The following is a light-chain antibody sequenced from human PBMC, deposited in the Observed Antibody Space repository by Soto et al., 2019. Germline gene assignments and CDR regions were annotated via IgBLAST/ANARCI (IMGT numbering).Light chain of an antibody. J-gene: IGLJ3*02. CDR1: RNDIGGYNH. CDR2: EVS. Sequence: QSVLTQPPSASGSPGQSVTISCTGTRNDIGGYNHVSWYQHQPGKAPKVMIYEVSKRPSGVPDRFSGSKSGNTASLAVSGLQVDDEALYYCSAYAGSGIWVFGGGTQLTVL. CDR3: SAYAGSGIWV. V-gene: IGLV2-8*01.